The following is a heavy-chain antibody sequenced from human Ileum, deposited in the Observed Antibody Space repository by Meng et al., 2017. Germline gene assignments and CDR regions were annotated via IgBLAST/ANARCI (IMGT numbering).Heavy chain of an antibody. CDR1: GSFISNRVC. V-gene: IGHV4-4*02. CDR3: SHIFDS. J-gene: IGHJ4*02. CDR2: MNLSGSP. Sequence: EALQASGPGLVAPAGTLSLSCAVCGSFISNRVCWSRDRQAQGKGLEWLAEMNLSGSPNYNPAIKRCATMSVDESNDHLSLQLTSGTAADTAVYYCSHIFDSWGQGTLVTVSS.